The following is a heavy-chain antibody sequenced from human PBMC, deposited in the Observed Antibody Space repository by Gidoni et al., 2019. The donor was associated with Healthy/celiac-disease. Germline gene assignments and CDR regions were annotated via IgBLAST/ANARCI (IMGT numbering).Heavy chain of an antibody. J-gene: IGHJ4*02. CDR3: ARGRYSGSYGADY. CDR1: GGTFSSDA. CDR2: IIPIFGTA. V-gene: IGHV1-69*06. Sequence: QVQLVQSGAAVKKPGSSVKVSCKASGGTFSSDAISWVLKAPGQGLEWMGGIIPIFGTANYAQKFQGRVTSTADKSTSTAYMELSSLRSEDTAVYYCARGRYSGSYGADYWGQGTLVTVSS. D-gene: IGHD1-26*01.